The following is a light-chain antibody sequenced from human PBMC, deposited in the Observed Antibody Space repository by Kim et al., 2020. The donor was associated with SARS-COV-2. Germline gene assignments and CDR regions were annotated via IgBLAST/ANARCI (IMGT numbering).Light chain of an antibody. J-gene: IGLJ2*01. CDR2: GNS. V-gene: IGLV1-40*01. CDR1: SSNIGAGYD. CDR3: QSYDSSLSGYVV. Sequence: VTISWTGSSSNIGAGYDVHWYQQLPGTAPKLLIYGNSNRPSGVPDRFSGSKSGTSASLAITGLQAEDEADYYCQSYDSSLSGYVVFGGGTQLTVL.